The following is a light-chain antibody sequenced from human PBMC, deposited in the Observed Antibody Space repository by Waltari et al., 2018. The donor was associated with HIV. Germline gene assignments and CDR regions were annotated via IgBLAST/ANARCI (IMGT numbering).Light chain of an antibody. V-gene: IGKV1-6*01. CDR1: QGIGND. Sequence: AIQMTQSPSSLPASVGDRVTITCRASQGIGNDLGWYQQKLGRAPKLLIYRASSLHSGVPSRFSGSGSGTHFSLTISSLQPEDFATYYCLQDYNYPWTFGQGTKVEVK. J-gene: IGKJ1*01. CDR3: LQDYNYPWT. CDR2: RAS.